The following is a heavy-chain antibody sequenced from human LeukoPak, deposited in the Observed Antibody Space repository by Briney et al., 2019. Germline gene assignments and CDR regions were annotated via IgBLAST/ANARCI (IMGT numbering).Heavy chain of an antibody. V-gene: IGHV3-30*03. CDR2: ISYDGSNK. D-gene: IGHD5-18*01. J-gene: IGHJ6*03. Sequence: GGSLRLSCTASGFTFSTYGMHWVRQAPGKGLEWVSLISYDGSNKYYVDSVKGRFTISRDNSKNTLYLQMNSLRAEDTAVYYCARAFGYSYVSYYYMDVWGKGTTVTVSS. CDR3: ARAFGYSYVSYYYMDV. CDR1: GFTFSTYG.